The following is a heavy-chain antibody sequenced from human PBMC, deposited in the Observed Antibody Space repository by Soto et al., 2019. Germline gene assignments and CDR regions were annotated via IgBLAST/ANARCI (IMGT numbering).Heavy chain of an antibody. CDR3: ARQLSHMCDS. J-gene: IGHJ4*02. CDR1: GYKFGIAW. Sequence: RESLKISCTGVGYKFGIAWIGWVRQMPGKGLECMGIIKPGTSDIRYSPSCRGHVTISADDAVSTAYLQWSSLKASDTAMYYCARQLSHMCDSWGQGTLVTVSS. V-gene: IGHV5-51*01. CDR2: IKPGTSDI.